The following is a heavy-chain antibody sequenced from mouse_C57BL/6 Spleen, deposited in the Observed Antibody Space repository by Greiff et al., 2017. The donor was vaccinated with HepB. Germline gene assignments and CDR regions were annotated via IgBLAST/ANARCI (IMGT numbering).Heavy chain of an antibody. Sequence: VKLVESGPGILQPSQTLSLTCSFSGFSLSTFGMGVGWIRQPSGKGLEWLAHIWWDDDKYYNPALKSRLTISKDTSKNQVFLKIANVDTADTATYYCARIGDYYYGSSYEGYFDVWGTGTTVTVSS. CDR2: IWWDDDK. D-gene: IGHD1-1*01. V-gene: IGHV8-8*01. J-gene: IGHJ1*03. CDR1: GFSLSTFGMG. CDR3: ARIGDYYYGSSYEGYFDV.